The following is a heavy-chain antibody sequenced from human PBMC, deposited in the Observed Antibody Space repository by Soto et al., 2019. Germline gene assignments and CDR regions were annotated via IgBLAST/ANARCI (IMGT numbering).Heavy chain of an antibody. D-gene: IGHD2-2*01. J-gene: IGHJ3*02. CDR1: GGTFSSYT. Sequence: QVQLVQSGAEVKKPGSSVKVSCKASGGTFSSYTISWVRQAPGQGLEWMGRIIPILGIANYAQKFQGRVTITADKSTSTAYMELSRLRSEDTAVYYCARDPSYCSRTSCNAVDIWGQGTMVTVSS. CDR3: ARDPSYCSRTSCNAVDI. CDR2: IIPILGIA. V-gene: IGHV1-69*08.